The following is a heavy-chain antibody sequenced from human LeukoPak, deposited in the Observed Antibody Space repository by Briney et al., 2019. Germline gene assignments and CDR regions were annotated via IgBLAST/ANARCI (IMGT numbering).Heavy chain of an antibody. Sequence: PGGSLRLSCAGSGFTFSNYVMHWVRQAPGDGLEWVAFVWFDGSVQHYADSVKGRFTVSRDNSKNMLYLQMNSLRAEDTALYYCATELKRPDDGPPFDIWGQGTMVTFSS. CDR1: GFTFSNYV. V-gene: IGHV3-30-3*01. J-gene: IGHJ3*02. CDR2: VWFDGSVQ. CDR3: ATELKRPDDGPPFDI. D-gene: IGHD1-1*01.